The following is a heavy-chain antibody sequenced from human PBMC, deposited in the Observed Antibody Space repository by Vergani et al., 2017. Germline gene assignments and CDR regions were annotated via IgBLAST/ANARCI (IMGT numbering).Heavy chain of an antibody. CDR2: IYYSGST. Sequence: QVQLQESGPGLLKPSQTLSLTCTVSGGSISSGDYYWSWIRQPPGKGLEWIGYIYYSGSTYYNPSLKSGVTISVDTSKNQFSLKLSSVTAANTAVYYGARDRWVIPGIAAAGIGGMAGWGEGSTVTVSS. CDR3: ARDRWVIPGIAAAGIGGMAG. J-gene: IGHJ6*04. V-gene: IGHV4-30-4*08. CDR1: GGSISSGDYY. D-gene: IGHD6-13*01.